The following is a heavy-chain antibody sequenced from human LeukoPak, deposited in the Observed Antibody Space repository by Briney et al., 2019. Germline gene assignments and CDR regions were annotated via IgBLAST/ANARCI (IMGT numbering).Heavy chain of an antibody. CDR2: ISSSSSTI. J-gene: IGHJ4*02. Sequence: GGSLRLSCAASGFTFSSYSMNWVRQAPGKGLEWVSYISSSSSTIYYADSVKGRFTISRDNAKNSLYLQMNSLRAEDTAVYYCVRESGSYYMTYFDYWGQGTLVTVSS. CDR1: GFTFSSYS. V-gene: IGHV3-48*01. CDR3: VRESGSYYMTYFDY. D-gene: IGHD1-26*01.